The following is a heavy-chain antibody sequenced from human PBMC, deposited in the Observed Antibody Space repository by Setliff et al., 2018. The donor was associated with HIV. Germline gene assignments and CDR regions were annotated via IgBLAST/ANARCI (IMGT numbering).Heavy chain of an antibody. J-gene: IGHJ4*02. D-gene: IGHD5-12*01. CDR3: VRGGASGYLSN. V-gene: IGHV1-69*13. Sequence: ASVKVSCKASGGTFRSFGISWVRQAPGKGLEWVGGINPMFGTANYAQKYLGRVTIRADESTITAHLELSSLTYEDTAVFYCVRGGASGYLSNWGQGTPVTVPQ. CDR2: INPMFGTA. CDR1: GGTFRSFG.